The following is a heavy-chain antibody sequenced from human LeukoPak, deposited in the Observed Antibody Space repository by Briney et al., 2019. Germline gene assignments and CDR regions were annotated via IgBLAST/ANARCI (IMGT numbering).Heavy chain of an antibody. Sequence: GGSLRLSCVASGFTFSDCYMNWIRQAPGKGLEWVSYISSSGNTINYADSVKGRFTISRDNAKNSLYLQMNSLRAEDTAVCYCARNPPDRYSSSWNYMDVWGKGTTVTVSS. J-gene: IGHJ6*03. CDR3: ARNPPDRYSSSWNYMDV. CDR1: GFTFSDCY. CDR2: ISSSGNTI. D-gene: IGHD6-13*01. V-gene: IGHV3-11*01.